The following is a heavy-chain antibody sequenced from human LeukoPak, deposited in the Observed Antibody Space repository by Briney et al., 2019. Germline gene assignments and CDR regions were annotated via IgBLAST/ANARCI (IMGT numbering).Heavy chain of an antibody. CDR1: GYTFMRYS. Sequence: GESLQISCKASGYTFMRYSMSWVRQAPGKGLEWMGWLSPSHTTRVYAQQFQGRVTMTADTNTNTVSMELRSLTSDDTAVYFCARDYILTLETENGDGFAIWGQGTVVSVSS. D-gene: IGHD3-9*01. V-gene: IGHV1-18*01. CDR3: ARDYILTLETENGDGFAI. CDR2: LSPSHTTR. J-gene: IGHJ3*02.